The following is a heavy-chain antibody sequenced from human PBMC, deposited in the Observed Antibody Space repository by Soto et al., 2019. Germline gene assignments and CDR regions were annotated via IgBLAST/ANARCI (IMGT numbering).Heavy chain of an antibody. CDR1: GGSISSSNW. J-gene: IGHJ4*02. V-gene: IGHV4-4*02. CDR2: IYHSGST. Sequence: SETLSLTCAVSGGSISSSNWWSWVRQPPGKGLEWIGEIYHSGSTNYNPSLKSRVTISVDKSKNQFSLKLSSVTAADTAIYYCASLDTARIQIAGYWGQGIQVTVSS. D-gene: IGHD5-18*01. CDR3: ASLDTARIQIAGY.